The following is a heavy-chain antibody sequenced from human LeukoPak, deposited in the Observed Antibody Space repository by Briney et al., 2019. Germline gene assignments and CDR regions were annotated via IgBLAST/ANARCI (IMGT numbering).Heavy chain of an antibody. CDR3: VRGLLRWLRHFDY. V-gene: IGHV1-8*01. CDR1: GYTFTSYD. D-gene: IGHD5-24*01. J-gene: IGHJ4*02. CDR2: MNPNSGNT. Sequence: VSVKVSCKASGYTFTSYDINWVRQATGQGLEWMGWMNPNSGNTGYAQKFQGRVTMTRNTSISTAYMELSSLRSEDTAVYYCVRGLLRWLRHFDYWGQGTLVTVSS.